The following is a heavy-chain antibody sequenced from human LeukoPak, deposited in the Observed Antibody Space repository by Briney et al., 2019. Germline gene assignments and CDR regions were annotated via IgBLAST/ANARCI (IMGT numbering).Heavy chain of an antibody. CDR1: GFTFSSYA. D-gene: IGHD6-13*01. Sequence: PGGSLRLSCAASGFTFSSYAMHWVRQAPGKGLEWVAVISYDGSNKYYADSVKGRFTISRDNSKNTLYLQMNSLRAEDTAVYYCATFSRQQLLDDVFDIWGQGTMVTVSS. CDR2: ISYDGSNK. V-gene: IGHV3-30-3*01. CDR3: ATFSRQQLLDDVFDI. J-gene: IGHJ3*02.